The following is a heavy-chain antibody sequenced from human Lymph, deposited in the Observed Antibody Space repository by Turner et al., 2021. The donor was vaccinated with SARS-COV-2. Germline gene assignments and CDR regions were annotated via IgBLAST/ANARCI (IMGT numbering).Heavy chain of an antibody. V-gene: IGHV3-23*01. D-gene: IGHD3-10*01. J-gene: IGHJ3*02. Sequence: VQPGGSLRLSCAASGFTFSSYAMSWVRQAPGKGLEWVSAISVSGGSTYYADSVKGRFTISRDNSKNTLYLKMNSLRAEDTAVYYCAKGVRGVIIPDAFDIWGQGTMVTISS. CDR1: GFTFSSYA. CDR3: AKGVRGVIIPDAFDI. CDR2: ISVSGGST.